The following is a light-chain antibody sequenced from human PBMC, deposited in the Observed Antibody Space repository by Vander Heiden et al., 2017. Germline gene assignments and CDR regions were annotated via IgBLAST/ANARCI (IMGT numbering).Light chain of an antibody. CDR2: EVS. CDR3: CSYAGSNTFV. V-gene: IGLV2-23*02. Sequence: SALTQPASVSGSPGQSITISCTGTSSDVGTYNLVSWYHQHPGKAPQPQIYEVSKRPSGVSDRFSGSESGNTASLTISGLQAEDEADYYCCSYAGSNTFVFGGGTKVTVL. J-gene: IGLJ3*02. CDR1: SSDVGTYNL.